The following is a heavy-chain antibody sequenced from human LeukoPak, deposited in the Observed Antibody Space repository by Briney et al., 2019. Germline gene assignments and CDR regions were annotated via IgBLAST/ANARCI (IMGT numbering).Heavy chain of an antibody. CDR2: IYYSGST. Sequence: SETLSLTCTVSGGSISSSSYYWGWIRQPPGKGLEWIGSIYYSGSTYYNPSLKSRVTISVDTSKNQFSLKRSSVTAADTAVYYCARRPTAMVLYYYYGMDVWGQGTTVTVSS. CDR3: ARRPTAMVLYYYYGMDV. J-gene: IGHJ6*02. V-gene: IGHV4-39*01. D-gene: IGHD5-18*01. CDR1: GGSISSSSYY.